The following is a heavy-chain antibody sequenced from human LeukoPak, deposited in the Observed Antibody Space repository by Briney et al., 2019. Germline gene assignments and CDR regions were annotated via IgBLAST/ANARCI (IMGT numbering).Heavy chain of an antibody. CDR2: ISYDGSNK. CDR1: GISVSSNY. J-gene: IGHJ4*02. Sequence: PGGSLRLSCAASGISVSSNYMSWVRQAPGKGLEGVAVISYDGSNKYYADSVKGRFTISRDNSKNTLYLQMNSLRAEDTAVYYCARDRYSSRLQGRYFDYWGQGTLVTVSS. D-gene: IGHD6-19*01. CDR3: ARDRYSSRLQGRYFDY. V-gene: IGHV3-30*19.